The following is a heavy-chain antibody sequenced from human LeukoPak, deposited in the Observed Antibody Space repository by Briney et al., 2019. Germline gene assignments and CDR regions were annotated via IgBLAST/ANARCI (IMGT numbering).Heavy chain of an antibody. J-gene: IGHJ6*03. Sequence: SETLSLTCTVSGGSISSGGYYWSWIRQPPGKGLEWIGYIYHSGSTYYNPSLKSRVTISVDRSKNQFSLKLSSVTAADTAVYYCARGYDSSSHYMDVWGKGTTVTVSS. D-gene: IGHD3-22*01. CDR1: GGSISSGGYY. V-gene: IGHV4-30-2*01. CDR2: IYHSGST. CDR3: ARGYDSSSHYMDV.